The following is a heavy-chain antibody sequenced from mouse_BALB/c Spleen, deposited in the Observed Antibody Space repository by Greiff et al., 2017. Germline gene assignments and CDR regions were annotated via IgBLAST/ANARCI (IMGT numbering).Heavy chain of an antibody. CDR3: ARHEGYYYGAMDY. D-gene: IGHD1-1*01. J-gene: IGHJ4*01. CDR1: GFAFSSYD. Sequence: EVKLMESGGGLVKPGGSLKLSCAASGFAFSSYDMSWVRQTPEKRLEWVAYISSGGGSTYYPDTVKGRFTISRDNAKNTLYLQMSSLKSEDTAMYYCARHEGYYYGAMDYWGQGTSVTVSS. V-gene: IGHV5-12-1*01. CDR2: ISSGGGST.